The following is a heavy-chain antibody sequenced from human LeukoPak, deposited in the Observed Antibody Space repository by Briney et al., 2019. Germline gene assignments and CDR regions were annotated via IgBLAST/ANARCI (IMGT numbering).Heavy chain of an antibody. D-gene: IGHD2-2*02. CDR1: GGSFSGYY. J-gene: IGHJ4*02. Sequence: SETLSLTCAVYGGSFSGYYWSWIRQPPGKGLEWIGEINHSGSTNYNPSLKSRVTISVDTSKNQFSLKLSSVTAADTAVYYCARGNIVVVPAAIQGCYYFDYWGQGTLVTVSS. V-gene: IGHV4-34*01. CDR3: ARGNIVVVPAAIQGCYYFDY. CDR2: INHSGST.